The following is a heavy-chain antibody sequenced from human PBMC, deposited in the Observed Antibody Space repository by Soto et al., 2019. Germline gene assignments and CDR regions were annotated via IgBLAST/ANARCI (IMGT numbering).Heavy chain of an antibody. CDR1: GFTFSSYA. Sequence: PGGSLRLSCAASGFTFSSYAMSWVRQAPGKGLEWVSAISGSGGSTYYADSVKGRFTISRDNSKNTLYLQMNSLRAEDTAVYYCAKIVTDPLSYNWFDPWGQGTLVTVSS. D-gene: IGHD1-20*01. J-gene: IGHJ5*02. V-gene: IGHV3-23*01. CDR3: AKIVTDPLSYNWFDP. CDR2: ISGSGGST.